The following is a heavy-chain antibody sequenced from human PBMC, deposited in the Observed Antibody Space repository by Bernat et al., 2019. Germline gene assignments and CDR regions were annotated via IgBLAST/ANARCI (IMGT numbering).Heavy chain of an antibody. D-gene: IGHD3-16*01. CDR1: GFTFSNAW. CDR3: TTFTWAQSDY. V-gene: IGHV3-15*01. CDR2: IKSKTDGGTP. Sequence: EVQLLESGGGLVKPGGSLRISCAGSGFTFSNAWMSWVRQAPGKGLEWVGRIKSKTDGGTPDYAAPVKGRFTISRDDSKNTLYLQMNSLKIEDTAVYYCTTFTWAQSDYWGQGTQVTVSS. J-gene: IGHJ4*02.